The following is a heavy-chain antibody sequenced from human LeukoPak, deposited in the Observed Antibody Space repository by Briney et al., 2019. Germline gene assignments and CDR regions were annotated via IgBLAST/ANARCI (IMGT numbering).Heavy chain of an antibody. CDR1: GGSISSGSYY. D-gene: IGHD3-3*01. CDR2: IYTHGST. J-gene: IGHJ3*02. V-gene: IGHV4-61*02. Sequence: SETLSLTCAVSGGSISSGSYYWSWIRQPAGKGLEWIGRIYTHGSTNYNPSLKSRATISLDTSRNQFSLRLNSVTAADTAVYYCAREEWLRGFDIWGQGTMVTVSS. CDR3: AREEWLRGFDI.